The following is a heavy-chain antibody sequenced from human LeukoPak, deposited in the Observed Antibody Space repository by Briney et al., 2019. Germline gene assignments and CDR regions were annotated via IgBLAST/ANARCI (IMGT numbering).Heavy chain of an antibody. CDR2: ISRNSTYI. V-gene: IGHV3-21*01. CDR1: GFTLSTYN. J-gene: IGHJ6*04. CDR3: ARGDGAAAGMGDADV. Sequence: PGGSLRLSCAVSGFTLSTYNMNWVRQAPGKGLEWVSSISRNSTYIYYADSLKGRFTVSRDNARNSLYLQVNSLRVEDTAVYYCARGDGAAAGMGDADVWGKGTTVTVSS. D-gene: IGHD6-13*01.